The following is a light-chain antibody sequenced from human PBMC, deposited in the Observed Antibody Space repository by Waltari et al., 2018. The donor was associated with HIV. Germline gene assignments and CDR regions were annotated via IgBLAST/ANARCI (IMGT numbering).Light chain of an antibody. V-gene: IGLV1-40*01. CDR1: TSNIGAGSD. CDR3: QSYDTSLSGSKV. Sequence: QSELTQPPSVSGAPGQRVTISCSGTTSNIGAGSDVHWYQQLPGTAPKLLNYGDNNRPSGVPDRFSGSKSGTSASLTITWLQAEDEADYYCQSYDTSLSGSKVFGGGTKLTVL. J-gene: IGLJ3*02. CDR2: GDN.